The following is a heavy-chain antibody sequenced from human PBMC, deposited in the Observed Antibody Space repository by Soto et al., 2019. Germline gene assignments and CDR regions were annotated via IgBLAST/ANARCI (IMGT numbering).Heavy chain of an antibody. D-gene: IGHD3-16*02. J-gene: IGHJ4*02. CDR2: IKQDGSEK. CDR1: GFTFSSYW. CDR3: ARDSSSPYFWVRCRLPTNDY. Sequence: PGGSLRLSCAASGFTFSSYWMSWVRQAPGKGLEWVANIKQDGSEKYYVDSVKGRFTISRDNAKNSLYLQMNSLSAEDTAVYYCARDSSSPYFWVRCRLPTNDYWGQGTLVTVSS. V-gene: IGHV3-7*03.